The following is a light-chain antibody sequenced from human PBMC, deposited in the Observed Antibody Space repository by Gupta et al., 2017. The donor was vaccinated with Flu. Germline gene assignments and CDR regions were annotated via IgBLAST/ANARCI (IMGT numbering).Light chain of an antibody. CDR3: QQYGSSPYT. Sequence: ELVLTQSPGTLSLSPGERATLSCRASQSVSSSYLAWYQQKPGQAPRLLIYGASGRATGIPDRFSGSGSGTDFTLTISRLEPEDFAVYYCQQYGSSPYTFGQGTKLEIK. V-gene: IGKV3-20*01. CDR2: GAS. J-gene: IGKJ2*01. CDR1: QSVSSSY.